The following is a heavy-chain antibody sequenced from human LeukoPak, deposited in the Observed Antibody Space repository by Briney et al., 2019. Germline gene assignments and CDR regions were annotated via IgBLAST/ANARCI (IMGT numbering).Heavy chain of an antibody. CDR2: ISAYNGNT. J-gene: IGHJ6*02. Sequence: ASVKVSCKASGYTFTSYYMHWVRQAPGQGLEWMGWISAYNGNTNYAQKLQGRVTMTTDTSTSTAYMELRSLRSDDTAVYYCARATGGSGLFDYYYYGMDVWGQGTTVTVSS. D-gene: IGHD3-10*01. V-gene: IGHV1-18*04. CDR1: GYTFTSYY. CDR3: ARATGGSGLFDYYYYGMDV.